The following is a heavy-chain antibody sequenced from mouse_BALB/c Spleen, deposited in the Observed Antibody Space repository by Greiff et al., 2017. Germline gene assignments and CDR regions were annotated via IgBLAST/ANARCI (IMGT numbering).Heavy chain of an antibody. CDR3: ARHYYGSSLDY. V-gene: IGHV5-12-2*01. CDR2: ISNGGGST. J-gene: IGHJ2*01. Sequence: DVQLVESGGGLVQPGGSLKLSCAASGFTFSSYTMSWVRQTPEKRLEWVAYISNGGGSTYYPDTVKGRFTISRDNAKNTLYLQMSSLKSEDTAMYYCARHYYGSSLDYWGQGTTLTVSS. CDR1: GFTFSSYT. D-gene: IGHD1-1*01.